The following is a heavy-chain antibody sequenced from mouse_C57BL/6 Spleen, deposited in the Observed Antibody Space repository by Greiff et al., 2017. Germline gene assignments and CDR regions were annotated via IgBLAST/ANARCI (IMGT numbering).Heavy chain of an antibody. Sequence: DVQLVESGGGLVKPGGSLKLSCAASGFTFSDYGMHWVRQAPEKGLEWVAYISSGSSTIYYADTVKGRFTISRDNAKNTLFLQMTSLRSEDTAMYYCARDSNYGFAYWGQGTLVTVSA. J-gene: IGHJ3*01. V-gene: IGHV5-17*01. CDR3: ARDSNYGFAY. CDR1: GFTFSDYG. D-gene: IGHD2-5*01. CDR2: ISSGSSTI.